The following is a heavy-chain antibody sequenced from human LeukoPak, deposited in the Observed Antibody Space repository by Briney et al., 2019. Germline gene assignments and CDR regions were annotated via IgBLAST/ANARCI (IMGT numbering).Heavy chain of an antibody. V-gene: IGHV3-23*01. J-gene: IGHJ4*02. CDR1: GFTFRSYA. Sequence: GGSLRLSCAASGFTFRSYAMSWVRQAPGKGLEWVSVISDSGSSTYNADSVKGRFTISRDNSKNTLYLQMNSLRAEDTAVSYCAKHPKRYSSSWSPTGYWGQGTLVTVSS. CDR3: AKHPKRYSSSWSPTGY. CDR2: ISDSGSST. D-gene: IGHD6-13*01.